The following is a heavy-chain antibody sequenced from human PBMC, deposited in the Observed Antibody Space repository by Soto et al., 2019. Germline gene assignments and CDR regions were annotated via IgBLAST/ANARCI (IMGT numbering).Heavy chain of an antibody. CDR2: INSDGSST. Sequence: EVQLVESGGGLVQPGGSLRLSCAASGFTFSSYWMHWVRQAPGKGLVWVSRINSDGSSTSYADSVKGRFTISRDNAQNTLYLPMNSLRAEDTAVYYCVRTSLVVAAATREDYWGQGTLVTVSS. J-gene: IGHJ4*02. CDR1: GFTFSSYW. D-gene: IGHD2-15*01. CDR3: VRTSLVVAAATREDY. V-gene: IGHV3-74*01.